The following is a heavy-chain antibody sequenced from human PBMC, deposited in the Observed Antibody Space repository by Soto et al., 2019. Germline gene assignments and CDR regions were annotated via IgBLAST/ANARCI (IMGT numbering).Heavy chain of an antibody. V-gene: IGHV4-31*03. Sequence: TLSLTCTVSGGSISSGGYYWSWIRQHPGKGLEWIGYIYYSGSTYYNPSLKSRVTISVDTSKNQFSLKLSSVTAADTAVYYCARDYGDYNYYYYGMDVWGQGTTVTVSS. CDR1: GGSISSGGYY. J-gene: IGHJ6*02. D-gene: IGHD4-17*01. CDR3: ARDYGDYNYYYYGMDV. CDR2: IYYSGST.